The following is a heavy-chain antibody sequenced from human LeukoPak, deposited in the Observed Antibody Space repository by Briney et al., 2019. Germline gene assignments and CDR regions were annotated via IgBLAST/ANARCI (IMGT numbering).Heavy chain of an antibody. CDR2: IYYSGST. D-gene: IGHD3-9*01. CDR1: GGSISSYY. V-gene: IGHV4-59*01. J-gene: IGHJ3*02. CDR3: ARDLSTIRAFDI. Sequence: SETLSLTCTVSGGSISSYYWSWIRQPPGKGLEWIGYIYYSGSTNYNPSLKSRVTISVDTSKNQFSLKLSSVTAADTAVYYCARDLSTIRAFDIWGQETMVTVSS.